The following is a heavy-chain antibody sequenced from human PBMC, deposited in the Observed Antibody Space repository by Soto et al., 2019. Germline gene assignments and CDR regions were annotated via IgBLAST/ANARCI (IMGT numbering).Heavy chain of an antibody. CDR2: IIPILDET. D-gene: IGHD2-2*01. CDR3: SVGEDDAHRNPRDDAVDI. Sequence: QIQLVQSGAEVKKPGSSVRVSCKASGGSFRSHAVTWVRQAPGQGLEWMGRIIPILDETKFAQKFQDRVTMTADKSTSTVYMDLSSLTSEDTAMYFCSVGEDDAHRNPRDDAVDIWGQGTKVTVSS. V-gene: IGHV1-69*02. J-gene: IGHJ3*02. CDR1: GGSFRSHA.